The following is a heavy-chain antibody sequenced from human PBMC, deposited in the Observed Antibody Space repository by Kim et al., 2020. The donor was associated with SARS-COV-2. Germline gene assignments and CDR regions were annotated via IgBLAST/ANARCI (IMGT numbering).Heavy chain of an antibody. J-gene: IGHJ6*03. V-gene: IGHV1-2*06. Sequence: ASVKVSCKASGYTFTGYYMHWVRQAPGQGLEWMGRINPNSGGTNYAQKFQGRVTMTRDTSISTAYMELSRLRSDDTAVYYCARDTCSSTSCYAPYYYYMDVWGKGTTVTVSS. CDR2: INPNSGGT. CDR3: ARDTCSSTSCYAPYYYYMDV. D-gene: IGHD2-2*01. CDR1: GYTFTGYY.